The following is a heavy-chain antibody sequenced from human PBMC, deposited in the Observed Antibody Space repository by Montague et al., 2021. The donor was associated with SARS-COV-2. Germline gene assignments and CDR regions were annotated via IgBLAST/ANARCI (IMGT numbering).Heavy chain of an antibody. V-gene: IGHV2-5*02. J-gene: IGHJ2*01. Sequence: PALVKPTQTLTLTCTFSGFSLCTSGVGVGWIRQPPGKALEWLALIYWDDDKRYSPSLKSRLAVTKDTSKNQVVLTMTNMDPVDTATYYCAHVGMACSGGSCYPKIKDWYFDLWGRGTLVTVSS. CDR1: GFSLCTSGVG. D-gene: IGHD2-15*01. CDR3: AHVGMACSGGSCYPKIKDWYFDL. CDR2: IYWDDDK.